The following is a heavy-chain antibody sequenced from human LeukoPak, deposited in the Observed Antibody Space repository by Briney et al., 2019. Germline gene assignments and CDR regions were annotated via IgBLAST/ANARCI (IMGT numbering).Heavy chain of an antibody. CDR1: GFTFSNYG. CDR2: VWYDASNN. V-gene: IGHV3-33*01. CDR3: ATTASRGPQNAEYFQY. J-gene: IGHJ1*01. Sequence: PGRSLRLSCAAAGFTFSNYGMHCVRQAPGKGREWVAGVWYDASNNYCTDSVRGGFTISRDNSKNTLYLQMNSLRAEDTAVYYCATTASRGPQNAEYFQYWGQGTLVTVSS.